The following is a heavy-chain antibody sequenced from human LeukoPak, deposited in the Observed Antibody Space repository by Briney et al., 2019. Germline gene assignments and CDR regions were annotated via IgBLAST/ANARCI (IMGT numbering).Heavy chain of an antibody. J-gene: IGHJ4*02. Sequence: PGGSLRLSCAASGFAFSTYSMNWVRQAPGKGLEWVPSITSSSTSIYYADSVKGRFTISRDNAKSSLYLQMNSLRAEDTAVYYCARVTAGTYYKGLGSFDSWGQGAQVTVSS. D-gene: IGHD1-26*01. CDR1: GFAFSTYS. CDR3: ARVTAGTYYKGLGSFDS. V-gene: IGHV3-21*01. CDR2: ITSSSTSI.